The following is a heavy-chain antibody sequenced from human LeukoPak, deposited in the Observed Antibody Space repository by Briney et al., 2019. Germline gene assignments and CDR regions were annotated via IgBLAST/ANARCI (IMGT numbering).Heavy chain of an antibody. CDR1: GFTFSNYA. CDR2: ISGSGDYT. Sequence: GGSLRLSCAASGFTFSNYAMSWVRQAPGKGLEWLSGISGSGDYTYYADSLKGRFTISRDNSKNTLYLQMNSLRAEDTALYYCAKDLTYYYGLGRSTNAFDIWGQGTMVTVSS. J-gene: IGHJ3*02. V-gene: IGHV3-23*01. CDR3: AKDLTYYYGLGRSTNAFDI. D-gene: IGHD3-10*01.